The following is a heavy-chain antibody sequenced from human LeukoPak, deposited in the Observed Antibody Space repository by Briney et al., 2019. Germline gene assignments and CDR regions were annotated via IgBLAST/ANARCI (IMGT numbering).Heavy chain of an antibody. Sequence: GGSLRLSCVPCGFTLSSYFRHWVPQAPGEGVEGLSGISNSGRATDYADSIKGRFTISRDNSKNTVFLQMNSLRAEDTAEYFCAHQVPPNDEYFDHWGQGTLVTVSS. J-gene: IGHJ1*01. CDR2: ISNSGRAT. CDR3: AHQVPPNDEYFDH. CDR1: GFTLSSYF. V-gene: IGHV3-23*01.